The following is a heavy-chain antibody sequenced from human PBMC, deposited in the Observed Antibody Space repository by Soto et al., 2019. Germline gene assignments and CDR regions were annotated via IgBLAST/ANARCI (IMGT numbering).Heavy chain of an antibody. CDR3: AKDDSPLLSIVLMVYAMVGFDY. D-gene: IGHD2-8*01. CDR2: ISGSGGST. J-gene: IGHJ4*02. V-gene: IGHV3-23*01. Sequence: GGSLRLSCAASGFTFSSYAMSWVRQAPGKGLEWVSAISGSGGSTYYADSVKGRFTISRDNSKNTLYLQMNSLRAEDTAVYYCAKDDSPLLSIVLMVYAMVGFDYWGQGTLVTVSS. CDR1: GFTFSSYA.